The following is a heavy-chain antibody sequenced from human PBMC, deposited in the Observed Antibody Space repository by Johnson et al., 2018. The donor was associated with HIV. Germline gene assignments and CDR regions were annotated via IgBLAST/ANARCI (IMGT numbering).Heavy chain of an antibody. J-gene: IGHJ3*02. V-gene: IGHV3-23*04. CDR2: ISGSGGST. CDR3: AKDFYTSSWTNDAFDI. D-gene: IGHD6-13*01. Sequence: QLVESGGGLVQPGGSLRLSCAASGFTFSSYAMSWVRQAPGKGLEWVSAISGSGGSTYYADSVKGRFTISRDNSKNTLYLQMNSLRAEDTAVYYCAKDFYTSSWTNDAFDIWGQGTMVTVSS. CDR1: GFTFSSYA.